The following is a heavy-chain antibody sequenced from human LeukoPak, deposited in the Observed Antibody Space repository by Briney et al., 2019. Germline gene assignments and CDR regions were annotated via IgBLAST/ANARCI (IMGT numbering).Heavy chain of an antibody. CDR2: ISGSGGRT. CDR3: AKVRTSSSLVWFDP. D-gene: IGHD6-6*01. Sequence: PGGSLRLSCAVSGITLSNYGMSWVRQAPGKGLEWVAGISGSGGRTNYADSVKGRFTISRDNSKNTLYLQMNSLRAEDTAVYYCAKVRTSSSLVWFDPWGQGTLVTVSS. V-gene: IGHV3-23*01. CDR1: GITLSNYG. J-gene: IGHJ5*02.